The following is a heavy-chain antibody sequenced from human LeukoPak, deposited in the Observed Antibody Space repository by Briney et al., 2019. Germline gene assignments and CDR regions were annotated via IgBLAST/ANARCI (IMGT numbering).Heavy chain of an antibody. D-gene: IGHD2-15*01. CDR3: AKDSVVVVAATTRFDY. V-gene: IGHV3-23*01. Sequence: GGSLRLSCAASGFTFSSYAMSWVRQAPGKGLEWVSAISGSGGSTYYADSVKGRFTISRDNSKNTLYLQMNSLRAEDTAVYYCAKDSVVVVAATTRFDYWGQGTLVTVSS. CDR2: ISGSGGST. J-gene: IGHJ4*02. CDR1: GFTFSSYA.